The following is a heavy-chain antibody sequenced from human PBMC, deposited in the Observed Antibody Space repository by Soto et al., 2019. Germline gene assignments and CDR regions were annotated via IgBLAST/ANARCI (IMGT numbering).Heavy chain of an antibody. Sequence: QVQLQESGPGLVKPSQTLSLTCTVSGGSISSGGYYWYWIRQHPGKGLEWIGYIYYSGTTYYNPXLNSRVTVLVXXFXHXXSLQLSSVTAAVTAVYCCVASGMACGGFDYFGMVFWGQGTTVTVSS. CDR1: GGSISSGGYY. CDR3: VASGMACGGFDYFGMVF. V-gene: IGHV4-31*03. CDR2: IYYSGTT. J-gene: IGHJ6*02. D-gene: IGHD2-21*01.